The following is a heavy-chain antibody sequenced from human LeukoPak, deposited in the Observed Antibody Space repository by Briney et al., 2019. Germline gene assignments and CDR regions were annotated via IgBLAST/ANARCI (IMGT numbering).Heavy chain of an antibody. D-gene: IGHD6-13*01. CDR1: GSTSSSYA. CDR3: AKAAAAPGFDF. Sequence: GGSLRLSCAASGSTSSSYALNWVRQAPGKGLEWVATVSGSGDRMYHADSVKGRFTISRDNSKNTIYLQMNSLRAEDTALYYCAKAAAAPGFDFWGQGTLVTVSS. V-gene: IGHV3-23*01. CDR2: VSGSGDRM. J-gene: IGHJ4*02.